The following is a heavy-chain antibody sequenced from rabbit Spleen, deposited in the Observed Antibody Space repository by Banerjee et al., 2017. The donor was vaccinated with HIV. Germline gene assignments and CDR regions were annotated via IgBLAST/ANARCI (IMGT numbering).Heavy chain of an antibody. D-gene: IGHD7-1*01. CDR2: IDPVFGIP. J-gene: IGHJ4*01. CDR3: VRDQAGYAGYGPWYFNL. CDR1: GFSFSDRDV. V-gene: IGHV1S7*01. Sequence: QLEESGGDLVKPGASLTLTCKASGFSFSDRDVMCWVRQAPGKGLEWIGYIDPVFGIPYYASWVNGRFTISRHNAQNTLYLQLNSLTAADTAPYFCVRDQAGYAGYGPWYFNLWGPGTLVTVS.